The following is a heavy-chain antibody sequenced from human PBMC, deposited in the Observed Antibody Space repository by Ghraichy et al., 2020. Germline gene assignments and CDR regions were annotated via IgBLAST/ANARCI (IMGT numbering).Heavy chain of an antibody. CDR2: IYPGDSDT. CDR1: GYSFTSYW. V-gene: IGHV5-51*01. CDR3: ARLKNYYDSSGYYYDY. Sequence: GESLNISCKGSGYSFTSYWIGWVRQMPGKGLEWMGIIYPGDSDTRYSPSFQGQVTISADKSISTAYLQWSSLKASDTAMYYCARLKNYYDSSGYYYDYWGQGTLVTVSS. D-gene: IGHD3-22*01. J-gene: IGHJ4*02.